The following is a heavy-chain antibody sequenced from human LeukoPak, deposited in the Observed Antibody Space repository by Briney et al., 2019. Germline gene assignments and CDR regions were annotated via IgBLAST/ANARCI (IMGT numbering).Heavy chain of an antibody. J-gene: IGHJ4*02. CDR2: ISAYNGNT. V-gene: IGHV1-18*01. D-gene: IGHD3-22*01. Sequence: ASVKVSCKASGYTFTSYGISWVRQAPGQGLEWMGWISAYNGNTNYAQKLQGRVTMTTDTSTSTAYVELRSLRSDDTAVYYCARRYYYDSSGYYDYWGQGTLVTVSS. CDR3: ARRYYYDSSGYYDY. CDR1: GYTFTSYG.